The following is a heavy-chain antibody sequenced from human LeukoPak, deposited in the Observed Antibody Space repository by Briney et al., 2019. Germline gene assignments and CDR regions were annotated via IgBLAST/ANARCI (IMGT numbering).Heavy chain of an antibody. CDR3: AKDRRSGMSYFVY. V-gene: IGHV3-33*06. J-gene: IGHJ4*02. CDR2: IWYDGSTK. D-gene: IGHD2-15*01. CDR1: GFTFSDYY. Sequence: GGSLRLSCAASGFTFSDYYMSWIRQAPGKGLEWVAVIWYDGSTKYYADSVKGRFTISRDNSKNTLYLQMNSLRAEDTAVYYCAKDRRSGMSYFVYWGQGTLVTVSS.